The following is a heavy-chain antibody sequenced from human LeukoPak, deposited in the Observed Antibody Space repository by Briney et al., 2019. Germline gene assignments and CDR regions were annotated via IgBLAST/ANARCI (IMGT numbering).Heavy chain of an antibody. Sequence: EASVKVSCKASGYTFTSYGIGWVRQAPGQGLEWMGWISAYNGNTNYAQKLQGRVTMTTDTSTSTAYMELRSLRSDDTAVYYCARAGYLYYDSSGYYYGYWGQGTLVTVSS. CDR2: ISAYNGNT. J-gene: IGHJ4*02. D-gene: IGHD3-22*01. CDR3: ARAGYLYYDSSGYYYGY. V-gene: IGHV1-18*01. CDR1: GYTFTSYG.